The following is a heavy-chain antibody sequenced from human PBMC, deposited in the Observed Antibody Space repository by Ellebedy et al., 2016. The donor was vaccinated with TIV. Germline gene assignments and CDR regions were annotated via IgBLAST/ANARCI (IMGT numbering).Heavy chain of an antibody. CDR2: SGGRS. CDR3: ARLPPGDIFGYFDY. V-gene: IGHV4-4*09. J-gene: IGHJ4*02. CDR1: GGSINNYY. D-gene: IGHD3-3*02. Sequence: MPSETLSLTCTVSGGSINNYYLTWFRQPPGKGLQWIGYSGGRSNFNPSLRSRVTISIDTSKNQFSIDLHSVTAADTALYYCARLPPGDIFGYFDYWGQGILVTVSS.